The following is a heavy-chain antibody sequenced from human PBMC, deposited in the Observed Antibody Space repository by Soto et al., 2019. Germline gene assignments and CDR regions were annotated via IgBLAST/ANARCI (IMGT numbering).Heavy chain of an antibody. D-gene: IGHD3-22*01. V-gene: IGHV4-59*01. J-gene: IGHJ4*02. CDR3: ARVDSSGYYYY. CDR1: GGSISSYY. CDR2: IYYSGST. Sequence: SETLSLTCTVSGGSISSYYWSWVRQPPGKGLEWIGSIYYSGSTNYNPSLKSRVTISVDTSQNQFSLKLGSVTAAYSAVYYCARVDSSGYYYYWGQGTLVTVSS.